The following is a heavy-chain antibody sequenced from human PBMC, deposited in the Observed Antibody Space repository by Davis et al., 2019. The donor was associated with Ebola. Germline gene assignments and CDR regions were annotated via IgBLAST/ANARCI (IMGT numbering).Heavy chain of an antibody. J-gene: IGHJ6*02. D-gene: IGHD3-10*01. CDR1: GYTFTSYD. CDR2: MNPNSGNT. Sequence: AASVKVSCKASGYTFTSYDINWVRQATGQGLEWMGWMNPNSGNTGYAQKFQGRVTMTRNTSISTAYMDLSSLRSEDTAVYYCARDLSYSYYYHYYGMDVWGQGTTVTVSS. CDR3: ARDLSYSYYYHYYGMDV. V-gene: IGHV1-8*01.